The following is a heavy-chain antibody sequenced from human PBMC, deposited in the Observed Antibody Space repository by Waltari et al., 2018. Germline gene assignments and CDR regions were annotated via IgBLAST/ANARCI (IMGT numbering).Heavy chain of an antibody. CDR1: GGSISSYY. CDR2: TSYSGST. Sequence: QVQLQESGPGLVKPSETLSLTCTVSGGSISSYYWSWIRQPPGKGLEWIGYTSYSGSTNSNPALKCRVTISVDTSKNQFSLKLSSVTAADTAVYYCANSVPRLYSSSWHGDYYYGMDVWGQGTTVTVSS. D-gene: IGHD6-13*01. CDR3: ANSVPRLYSSSWHGDYYYGMDV. V-gene: IGHV4-59*01. J-gene: IGHJ6*02.